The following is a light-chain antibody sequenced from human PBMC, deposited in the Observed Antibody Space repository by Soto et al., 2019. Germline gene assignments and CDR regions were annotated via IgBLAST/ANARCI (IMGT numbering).Light chain of an antibody. CDR2: SNT. J-gene: IGLJ3*02. V-gene: IGLV1-44*01. CDR3: AAWDDSLNGVV. CDR1: SSNIGSHT. Sequence: QSVLTQPPSASGTPGQRVTISCSGSSSNIGSHTVNWYQQLPGTAPRLLIYSNTQRPSGVPDRFSGYKSGTSASLAISGLQSEYEADYYCAAWDDSLNGVVFGGGTKLTVL.